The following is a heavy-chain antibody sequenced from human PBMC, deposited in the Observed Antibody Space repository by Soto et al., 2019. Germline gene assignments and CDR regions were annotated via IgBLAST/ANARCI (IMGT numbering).Heavy chain of an antibody. CDR3: AKDRISCSGGSCYDWFVP. CDR2: ISGSGGST. J-gene: IGHJ5*02. V-gene: IGHV3-23*01. CDR1: GFTFSSYA. Sequence: PGGSLRLSCAASGFTFSSYAMSWVRQAPGKGLEWVSAISGSGGSTYYADSVKGRFTISRDNSKNTLYLQMNSPRAEDTAVYYCAKDRISCSGGSCYDWFVPWGQGTVVTVSA. D-gene: IGHD2-15*01.